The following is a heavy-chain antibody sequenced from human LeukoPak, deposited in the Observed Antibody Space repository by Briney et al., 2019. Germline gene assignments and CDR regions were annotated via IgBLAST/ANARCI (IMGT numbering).Heavy chain of an antibody. V-gene: IGHV4-59*12. J-gene: IGHJ5*02. Sequence: SETLSLTCTVSGGSISSYYWSWIRQPPGKGLEWIGYIYYSGSTNYNPSLKSRVTISVDTSKNQFSLRLSSVTAADTAVYYCARWGTYASTSNWFDPWGQGTLVTVSS. D-gene: IGHD2-2*01. CDR2: IYYSGST. CDR1: GGSISSYY. CDR3: ARWGTYASTSNWFDP.